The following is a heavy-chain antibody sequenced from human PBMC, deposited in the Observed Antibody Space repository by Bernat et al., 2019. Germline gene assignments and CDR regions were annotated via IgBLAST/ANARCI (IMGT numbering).Heavy chain of an antibody. CDR3: AKDRGRGYTYGVGGDDY. V-gene: IGHV3-30*02. Sequence: QVQLVESGGGVVQPGGSLRLSCATSGFTFSNYGMHWVRQAPGKGLEWVAFIRYDGSNKNHADSVKGRFTISRDKSKNTLFLQMNSLRVEDTAVYFCAKDRGRGYTYGVGGDDYWDQRTLPTVSS. D-gene: IGHD5-18*01. J-gene: IGHJ4*02. CDR2: IRYDGSNK. CDR1: GFTFSNYG.